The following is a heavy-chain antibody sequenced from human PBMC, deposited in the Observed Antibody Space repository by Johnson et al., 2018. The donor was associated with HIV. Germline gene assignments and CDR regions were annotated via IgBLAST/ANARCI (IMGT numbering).Heavy chain of an antibody. Sequence: VQLVESGGGVVRPGGSLRLSCAASGFNVDDDALSWVRQVPGKGLEWVSGINWNGGSTGYADSVKGRFTISRDSSKNTLHLQMNNLRDEDTAVYYCAKNGARGDAFDIWGQGTMVTVSS. V-gene: IGHV3-20*04. CDR2: INWNGGST. CDR3: AKNGARGDAFDI. J-gene: IGHJ3*02. D-gene: IGHD2-8*01. CDR1: GFNVDDDA.